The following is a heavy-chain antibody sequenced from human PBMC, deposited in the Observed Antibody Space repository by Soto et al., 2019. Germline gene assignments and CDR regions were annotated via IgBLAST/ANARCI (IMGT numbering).Heavy chain of an antibody. CDR2: ISGSGGST. CDR1: GFTLSSYA. CDR3: AKHNGVVFDAFDI. J-gene: IGHJ3*02. Sequence: GGSLRLSCAASGFTLSSYAMSWVRQAPGKGLEWVSAISGSGGSTYYADSVKGRFTISRDNSKNTLYLQMNSLRAEDTAVYYCAKHNGVVFDAFDIWGQGTMVTVSS. V-gene: IGHV3-23*01. D-gene: IGHD3-3*01.